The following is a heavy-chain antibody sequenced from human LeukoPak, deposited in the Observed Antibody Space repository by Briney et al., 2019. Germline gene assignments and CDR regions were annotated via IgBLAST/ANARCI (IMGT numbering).Heavy chain of an antibody. D-gene: IGHD3-9*01. CDR2: IYSDGST. CDR3: ARDKGDFLTGYYEPDY. J-gene: IGHJ4*02. V-gene: IGHV3-53*01. CDR1: GFTVSGNY. Sequence: PGGSLRLSCAASGFTVSGNYMSWVRQAPGKGLEWVSVIYSDGSTYYADSVKGRFTISRDNSKNTLYLQMNTLRAEDTAVYYCARDKGDFLTGYYEPDYWGQGTLVTVSS.